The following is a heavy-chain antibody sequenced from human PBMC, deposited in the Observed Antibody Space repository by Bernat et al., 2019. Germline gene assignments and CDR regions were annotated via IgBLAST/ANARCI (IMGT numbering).Heavy chain of an antibody. CDR2: INSDGRST. V-gene: IGHV3-74*01. CDR3: ARGGYSAYDRTAGDY. D-gene: IGHD5-12*01. J-gene: IGHJ4*02. Sequence: EVQLVESGGGLVQPGGSLRLSCAATGFAFSSYWMHWVRQAPGKGLVWVSRINSDGRSTSYADSVKGRFTISRDNAKNTLYLQMNSLRAEDTAVYYCARGGYSAYDRTAGDYWGQGTLVTVSS. CDR1: GFAFSSYW.